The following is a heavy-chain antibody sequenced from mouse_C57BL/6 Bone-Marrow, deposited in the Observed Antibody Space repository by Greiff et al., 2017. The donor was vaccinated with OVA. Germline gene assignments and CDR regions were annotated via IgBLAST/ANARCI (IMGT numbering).Heavy chain of an antibody. CDR1: GYTFTSYW. Sequence: QVQLKQPGAELVKPGASVKMSCTASGYTFTSYWITWVKQRPGQGLEWIGDIYPGSGSTNYNEKFKSKATLTLDTSSSTAYMQLSSLTSEDSAVYYCARLWFYYAMDYWGQGTSVTVSS. J-gene: IGHJ4*01. D-gene: IGHD2-2*01. CDR2: IYPGSGST. CDR3: ARLWFYYAMDY. V-gene: IGHV1-55*01.